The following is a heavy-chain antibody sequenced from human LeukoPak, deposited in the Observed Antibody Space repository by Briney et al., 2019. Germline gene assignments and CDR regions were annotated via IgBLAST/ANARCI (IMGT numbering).Heavy chain of an antibody. D-gene: IGHD3-9*01. CDR1: GFTFNTYG. Sequence: PGGTLRLSCAASGFTFNTYGMSWVRQAPGKGLEWVAFIRYDGSNKYYADSVKGRFTISRDNSKNTLYLQMNSLRAEDTAVYYCAKDLRYFDWFSRRVVWGKGTTVTISS. J-gene: IGHJ6*04. CDR3: AKDLRYFDWFSRRVV. V-gene: IGHV3-30*02. CDR2: IRYDGSNK.